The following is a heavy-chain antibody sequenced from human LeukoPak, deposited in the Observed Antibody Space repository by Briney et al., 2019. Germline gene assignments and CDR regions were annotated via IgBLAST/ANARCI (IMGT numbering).Heavy chain of an antibody. CDR3: ARALDSSGWNGRDC. CDR1: GFSFNSYA. V-gene: IGHV3-30-3*01. D-gene: IGHD6-19*01. CDR2: ISYDGSNK. J-gene: IGHJ4*02. Sequence: GGSLRLSCAASGFSFNSYAMHWARQAPGKGLEWVAVISYDGSNKDYADSVKGRFTISRDKSKNTLYLQMNSLRPEDTAVYYCARALDSSGWNGRDCWGQGTLVTVSS.